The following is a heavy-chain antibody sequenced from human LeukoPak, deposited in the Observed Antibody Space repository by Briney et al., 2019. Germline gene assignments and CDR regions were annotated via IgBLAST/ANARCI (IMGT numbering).Heavy chain of an antibody. V-gene: IGHV5-51*01. CDR3: AGPSGSSSPEEYYYYGMDV. CDR1: GYSFTSYW. CDR2: IYPGDSDT. Sequence: GESLKISCKGSGYSFTSYWIGWVRQMPGKGLEWMGIIYPGDSDTRYSPSFQGQVTISADKSISTAYLQWSSLKASDTAMYYCAGPSGSSSPEEYYYYGMDVWGQGTTVTVSS. J-gene: IGHJ6*02. D-gene: IGHD6-13*01.